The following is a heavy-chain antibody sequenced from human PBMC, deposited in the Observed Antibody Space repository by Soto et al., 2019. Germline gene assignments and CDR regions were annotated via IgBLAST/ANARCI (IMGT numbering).Heavy chain of an antibody. D-gene: IGHD4-17*01. Sequence: CIRKPPGKGLEWIGYIYYSGSTNYNPSLKSRVTISVDTSKNQFSLKLSSVTAADTAVYYCARRYGGILAYRGQGTLVTVSS. J-gene: IGHJ4*02. V-gene: IGHV4-59*08. CDR2: IYYSGST. CDR3: ARRYGGILAY.